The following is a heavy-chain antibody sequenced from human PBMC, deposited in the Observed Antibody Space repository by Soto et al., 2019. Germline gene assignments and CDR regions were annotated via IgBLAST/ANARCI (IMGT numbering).Heavy chain of an antibody. J-gene: IGHJ6*01. CDR2: INPSGGST. CDR1: GYTFTSYY. V-gene: IGHV1-46*01. D-gene: IGHD3-10*01. CDR3: ERVGQYYYGSGSYSEPYYYGMGR. Sequence: ASVKVSCKASGYTFTSYYMHWVRQAPGQGLEWMGIINPSGGSTSYAQKFQGRVTMTRDTSTSTVYMELSSLRSEDTAVYYCERVGQYYYGSGSYSEPYYYGMGRWGQRTTVTVSS.